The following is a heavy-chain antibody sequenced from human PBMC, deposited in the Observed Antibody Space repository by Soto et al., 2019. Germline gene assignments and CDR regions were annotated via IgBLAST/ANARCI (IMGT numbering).Heavy chain of an antibody. Sequence: LSLTCTVSGGSISSGGYYWSWIRQHPGKGLEWIGYIYYSGSTYYNPSLKSRVTISVDTSKNQFSLKLSSVTAADTAVYYCARGRGSTSWGPYYYYGMDVWGQGTTVTVSS. CDR3: ARGRGSTSWGPYYYYGMDV. J-gene: IGHJ6*02. CDR2: IYYSGST. V-gene: IGHV4-31*03. CDR1: GGSISSGGYY. D-gene: IGHD2-2*01.